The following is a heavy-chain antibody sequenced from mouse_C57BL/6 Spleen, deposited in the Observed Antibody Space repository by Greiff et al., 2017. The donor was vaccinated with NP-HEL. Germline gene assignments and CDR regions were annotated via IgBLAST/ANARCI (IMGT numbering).Heavy chain of an antibody. CDR1: GYSITSGYD. V-gene: IGHV3-1*01. CDR3: ARGSYGTWFAY. CDR2: ISYSGST. Sequence: EVKVEESGPGMVKPSQSLSLTCTVTGYSITSGYDWHWIRHFPGNKLEWMGYISYSGSTNYNPSLKSRISITHDTSKNHFFLKLNSVTTEDTATYYCARGSYGTWFAYWGQGTLVTVSA. J-gene: IGHJ3*01. D-gene: IGHD1-1*01.